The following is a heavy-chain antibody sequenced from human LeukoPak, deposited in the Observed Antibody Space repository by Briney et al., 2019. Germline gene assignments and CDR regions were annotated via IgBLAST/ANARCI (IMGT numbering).Heavy chain of an antibody. CDR3: ARTDPTSYGYFDY. CDR2: INQNGGVE. D-gene: IGHD3-10*01. CDR1: GGSISSSSSY. Sequence: ETLSLTCTVSGGSISSSSSYWGWVRQAPGKGLEWVANINQNGGVEKYVDSVKGRFTISRDNAKNLLHLQMNSLRAEDTAVYYCARTDPTSYGYFDYWGQGTLVTVSS. V-gene: IGHV3-7*01. J-gene: IGHJ4*02.